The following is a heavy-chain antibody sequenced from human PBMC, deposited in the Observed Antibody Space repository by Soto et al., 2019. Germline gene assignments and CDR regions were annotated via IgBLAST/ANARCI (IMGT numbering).Heavy chain of an antibody. V-gene: IGHV3-30-3*01. CDR1: GFTFSSYA. CDR2: ISYDGSNK. J-gene: IGHJ6*02. D-gene: IGHD3-22*01. CDR3: ARGSSPDYDSSGYYGRRSYYGMDV. Sequence: QVQLVESGGGVVQPGRSLRLSCAASGFTFSSYAMHWVRQAPGKGLEWVAVISYDGSNKYYADSVKGRFTISRDNSKNTLYLQRNSLRAEDTAVYYCARGSSPDYDSSGYYGRRSYYGMDVWGQGTTVTVSS.